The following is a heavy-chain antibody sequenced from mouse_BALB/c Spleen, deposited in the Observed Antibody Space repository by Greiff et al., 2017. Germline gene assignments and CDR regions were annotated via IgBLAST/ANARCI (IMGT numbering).Heavy chain of an antibody. CDR2: ISNGGGST. Sequence: EVKLVESGGGLVQPGGSLKLSCAASGFTFSSYTMSWVRQTPEKRLEWVAYISNGGGSTYYPDTVKGRFTISRDNAKNTLYLQMSSLKSEDTAMYYCARLYGNYGYFDVWGAGTTVTVSS. J-gene: IGHJ1*01. CDR3: ARLYGNYGYFDV. CDR1: GFTFSSYT. D-gene: IGHD2-1*01. V-gene: IGHV5-12-2*01.